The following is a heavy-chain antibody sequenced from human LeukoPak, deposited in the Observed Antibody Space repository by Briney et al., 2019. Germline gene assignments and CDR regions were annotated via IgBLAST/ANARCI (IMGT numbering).Heavy chain of an antibody. CDR3: ARNLYSGYDSSVLALDY. V-gene: IGHV3-13*04. D-gene: IGHD5-12*01. CDR2: IGTAGDT. J-gene: IGHJ4*02. CDR1: GFTFSSYD. Sequence: SGGSLRLSCAASGFTFSSYDMHWVRQATGKGLEWVSAIGTAGDTYYPGSVKGRFTISRENAKNSLYLQMNSLRAGDTAVYYCARNLYSGYDSSVLALDYWGQGTLVTASS.